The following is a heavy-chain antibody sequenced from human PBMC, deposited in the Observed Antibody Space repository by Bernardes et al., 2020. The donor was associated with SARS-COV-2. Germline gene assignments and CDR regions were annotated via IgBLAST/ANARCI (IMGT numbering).Heavy chain of an antibody. V-gene: IGHV4-59*08. J-gene: IGHJ4*02. CDR3: ARGAAEVLLASDY. CDR1: GDSITSYY. CDR2: IYYFASS. Sequence: SETLSLTCTVSGDSITSYYWSWIRQPPGRGLEWIGYIYYFASSNYNPSLKSRVTMSVDTSKSQFSLRLSSVTAADTAVYFCARGAAEVLLASDYWGQGTLVTVSS. D-gene: IGHD2-8*01.